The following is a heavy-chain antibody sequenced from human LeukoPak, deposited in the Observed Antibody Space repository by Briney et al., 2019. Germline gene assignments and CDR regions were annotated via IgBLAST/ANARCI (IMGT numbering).Heavy chain of an antibody. D-gene: IGHD2-15*01. V-gene: IGHV4-59*08. CDR1: GGSISSYF. J-gene: IGHJ4*02. CDR3: ARQRGYCSGGTCYPQHFDY. CDR2: LYFSGST. Sequence: SETLSLTCTVSGGSISSYFWSWIRQPPGKGLQWIGYLYFSGSTNYNPSLKSRVTISVDTSKNEFSLKLSSVTAADTAVYYCARQRGYCSGGTCYPQHFDYWGQGTLVTVSS.